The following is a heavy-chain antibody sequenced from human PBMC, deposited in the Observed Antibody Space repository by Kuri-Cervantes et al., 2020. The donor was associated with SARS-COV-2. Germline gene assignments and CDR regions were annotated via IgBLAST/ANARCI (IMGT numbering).Heavy chain of an antibody. CDR3: ARDEGFYYYMDV. V-gene: IGHV3-30-3*01. Sequence: GESLKISCAASGFTFSSYAMHWVRQAPGKGLEWVAVISYDGSNKYYADSVKGRFTISRDNSKNTLYLQMNSLRAEDTAVYYCARDEGFYYYMDVWGKGTTVTVSS. J-gene: IGHJ6*03. CDR2: ISYDGSNK. CDR1: GFTFSSYA.